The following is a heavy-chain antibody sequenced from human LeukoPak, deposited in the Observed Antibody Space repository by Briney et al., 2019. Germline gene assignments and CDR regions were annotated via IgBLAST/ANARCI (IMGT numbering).Heavy chain of an antibody. CDR2: MNPNSGNT. D-gene: IGHD6-13*01. CDR1: GYTFTSYD. V-gene: IGHV1-8*02. J-gene: IGHJ6*02. CDR3: AGGAAGAYYYYYGMDV. Sequence: ASVKVSCKASGYTFTSYDINWVRQATGQGLEWMGWMNPNSGNTGYAQKLQGRVTMTTDTSTSTAYMELRSLRSDDTAVYYCAGGAAGAYYYYYGMDVWGQGTTVTVSS.